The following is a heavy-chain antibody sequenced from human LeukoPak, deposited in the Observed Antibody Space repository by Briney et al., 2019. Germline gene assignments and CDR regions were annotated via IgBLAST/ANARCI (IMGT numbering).Heavy chain of an antibody. Sequence: ASVKVSCKTSGYTFTSYDMNWGRQAAGRWLEWMGWTSPNTGYIYYARKFQGRMTMATNTATRTVYMELSSLRSEDTAVYYCATSRYCSNGVCPFDYWGQGTLVTVSS. D-gene: IGHD2-8*01. CDR2: TSPNTGYI. CDR1: GYTFTSYD. V-gene: IGHV1-8*01. CDR3: ATSRYCSNGVCPFDY. J-gene: IGHJ4*02.